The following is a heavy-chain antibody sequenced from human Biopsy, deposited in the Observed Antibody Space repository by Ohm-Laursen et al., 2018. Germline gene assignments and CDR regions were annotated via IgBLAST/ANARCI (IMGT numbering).Heavy chain of an antibody. D-gene: IGHD3-3*01. CDR1: GYTFSSSD. J-gene: IGHJ4*02. V-gene: IGHV1-18*01. CDR2: ITVYNGNT. Sequence: GSSVKVSCKASGYTFSSSDINWVRQAPGQGLEWIGRITVYNGNTNFAQKVQDRVSMAIDTSTSTVYMELRSLRSDDTAVYYCARDRRTISGVLTDFDYWGQGTLVTVSS. CDR3: ARDRRTISGVLTDFDY.